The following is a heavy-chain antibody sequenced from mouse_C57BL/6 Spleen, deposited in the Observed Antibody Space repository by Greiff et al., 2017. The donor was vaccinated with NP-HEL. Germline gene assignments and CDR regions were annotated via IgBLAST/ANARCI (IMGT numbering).Heavy chain of an antibody. D-gene: IGHD1-1*01. CDR2: IDPSDSET. CDR3: ARSNYGSSYDWYFDV. V-gene: IGHV1-52*01. J-gene: IGHJ1*03. Sequence: QVQLQQPGAELVRPGSSVKLSCKASGYTFTSYWMHWVKQRPIQGLEWIGNIDPSDSETHYNQKFKDKATLTVDKFSSTAYMQLSSLTSEDSAVYYCARSNYGSSYDWYFDVWGTGTTVTVSS. CDR1: GYTFTSYW.